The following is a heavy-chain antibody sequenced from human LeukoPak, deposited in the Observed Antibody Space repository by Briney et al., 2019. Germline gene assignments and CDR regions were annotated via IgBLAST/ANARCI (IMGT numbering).Heavy chain of an antibody. V-gene: IGHV3-33*01. CDR1: GFTFSSYG. CDR2: IWYDGSNK. CDR3: AREGTMIVVVSPYWYFDL. Sequence: GGSLRLSCAASGFTFSSYGMHWVRQAPGKGLEWVAVIWYDGSNKYYADSVKGRFTISRDNAKNSLYLQMNSLRDEDTALYYCAREGTMIVVVSPYWYFDLWGRGTLVTVSS. D-gene: IGHD3-22*01. J-gene: IGHJ2*01.